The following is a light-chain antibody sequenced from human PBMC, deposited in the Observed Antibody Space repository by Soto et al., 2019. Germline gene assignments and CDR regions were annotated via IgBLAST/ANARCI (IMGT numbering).Light chain of an antibody. CDR2: DAY. Sequence: QSVLTQPRSVSGSPGQSVTISCTGTSSDVGRYIFVSWYQQHPGKAPKLILYDAYNRPSGVPGRFSGSKSGNTASLTISGLHAEDEADYYCCSHAGDSVVFGTGTKLTVL. J-gene: IGLJ1*01. CDR3: CSHAGDSVV. V-gene: IGLV2-11*01. CDR1: SSDVGRYIF.